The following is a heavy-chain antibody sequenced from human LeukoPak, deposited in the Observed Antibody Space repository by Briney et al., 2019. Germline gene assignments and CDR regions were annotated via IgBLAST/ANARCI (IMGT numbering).Heavy chain of an antibody. D-gene: IGHD2-8*01. Sequence: GGSLRLSCAASGFTFSTYAMHWVRQAPGKGLEWVALISYHGSNTYYADSVKGRFTISRDNSQNTLSLQMNSLRAEDTAVYYCARDPPDGYVDYWGQGTLVTVSS. CDR3: ARDPPDGYVDY. V-gene: IGHV3-30-3*01. CDR2: ISYHGSNT. J-gene: IGHJ4*02. CDR1: GFTFSTYA.